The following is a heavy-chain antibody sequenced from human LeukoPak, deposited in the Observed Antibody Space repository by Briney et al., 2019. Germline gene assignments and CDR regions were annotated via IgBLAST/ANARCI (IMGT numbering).Heavy chain of an antibody. Sequence: SETLSLTRTVSGGSISSYYWSWIRQPAGRGLEWIGRIYTSGSTNYNPSLKSRVTMSVDTSKNQFSLKLSSVTAADTAVYYCARGRGSGWFFDYWGQGTLVTVSS. D-gene: IGHD6-19*01. J-gene: IGHJ4*02. V-gene: IGHV4-4*07. CDR3: ARGRGSGWFFDY. CDR2: IYTSGST. CDR1: GGSISSYY.